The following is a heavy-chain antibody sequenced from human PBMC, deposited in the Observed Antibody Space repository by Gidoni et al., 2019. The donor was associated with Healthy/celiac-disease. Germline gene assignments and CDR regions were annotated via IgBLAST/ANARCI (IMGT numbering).Heavy chain of an antibody. D-gene: IGHD2-2*01. V-gene: IGHV3-30*18. CDR3: AKTNRDIVVVPAAVGAFDI. Sequence: QVQPLASGGGVAQPGRSLSLSCAASGFTFSSYRLHWVRQAPGKGLEWVAVISYDGSNKYYADSVKGRFTISRDNSKNTLYLQMNSLRAEDTAVYYCAKTNRDIVVVPAAVGAFDIWGQGTMVTVSS. CDR2: ISYDGSNK. CDR1: GFTFSSYR. J-gene: IGHJ3*02.